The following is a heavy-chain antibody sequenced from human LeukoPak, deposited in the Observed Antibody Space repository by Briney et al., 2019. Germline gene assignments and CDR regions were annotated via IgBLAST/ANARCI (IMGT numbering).Heavy chain of an antibody. CDR1: GFTFSDYY. CDR2: ISSSGSTI. J-gene: IGHJ4*02. CDR3: ARDASSGWPNYFDY. V-gene: IGHV3-11*01. Sequence: KSGGSLRLSCAASGFTFSDYYVSWIRQAPGKGLEWVSYISSSGSTIYYADSVKGRFTISRDNAKNSLYLQMNSLRAEDTAVYYCARDASSGWPNYFDYWGQGTLVTVSS. D-gene: IGHD6-19*01.